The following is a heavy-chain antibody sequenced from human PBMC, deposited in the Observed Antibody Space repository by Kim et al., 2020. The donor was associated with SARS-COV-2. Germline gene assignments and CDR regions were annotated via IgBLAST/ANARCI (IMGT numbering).Heavy chain of an antibody. J-gene: IGHJ4*02. Sequence: SETLSLTCTVSGGSINNSPHYWGWIRQPPGKGLEWIGSIYYRGSTYYNPSLKSRVTMSVDTSKNQFSLNLRSVTAADTAVYYCARHDAGGLQFCGGDCYSFNSWGRGTLVTVSS. CDR1: GGSINNSPHY. V-gene: IGHV4-39*01. CDR3: ARHDAGGLQFCGGDCYSFNS. D-gene: IGHD2-21*02. CDR2: IYYRGST.